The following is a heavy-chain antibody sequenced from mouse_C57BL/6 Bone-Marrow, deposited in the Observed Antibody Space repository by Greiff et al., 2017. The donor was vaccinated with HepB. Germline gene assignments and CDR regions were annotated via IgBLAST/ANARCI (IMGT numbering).Heavy chain of an antibody. V-gene: IGHV1-63*01. Sequence: QVQLQQSGAELVRPGTSVKMSCKASGYTFTNYWIGWAKQRPGHGLEWIGDIYPGGGYTNYNEKFKGKATLTADKSSSTAYMQFSSLTSEDSAIYYCARETTGPYFDVWGTGTTVTVSS. J-gene: IGHJ1*03. CDR2: IYPGGGYT. CDR1: GYTFTNYW. CDR3: ARETTGPYFDV. D-gene: IGHD1-1*01.